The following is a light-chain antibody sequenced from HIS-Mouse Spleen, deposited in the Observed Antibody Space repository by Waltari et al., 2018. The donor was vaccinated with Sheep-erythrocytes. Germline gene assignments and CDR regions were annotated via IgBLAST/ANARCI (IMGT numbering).Light chain of an antibody. V-gene: IGLV2-23*01. CDR3: CSYAGSSTLV. CDR1: STHVGRSNL. J-gene: IGLJ2*01. CDR2: EGS. Sequence: QSALTQPASVSGSPGQSITISCTGTSTHVGRSNLFSWYQPHPGKAPKLMIYEGSKRPSGVSNRFSGSKSGNTASLTISGLQAEDEADYYCCSYAGSSTLVFGGGTKLTVL.